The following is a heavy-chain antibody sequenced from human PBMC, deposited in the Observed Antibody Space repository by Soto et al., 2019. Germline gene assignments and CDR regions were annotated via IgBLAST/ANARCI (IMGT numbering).Heavy chain of an antibody. Sequence: EVQLLESGGGLVQPGGSLRLSCVASRFTFSNSAMSWVRQAPGKGLEWLSAITGCGDGTNYADSVKGRFTISRDNSKNTLYLQMNSLTAEDTATYYCAKGRTVTVFGGQGSLVTVSS. CDR2: ITGCGDGT. CDR1: RFTFSNSA. V-gene: IGHV3-23*01. D-gene: IGHD4-17*01. J-gene: IGHJ4*02. CDR3: AKGRTVTVF.